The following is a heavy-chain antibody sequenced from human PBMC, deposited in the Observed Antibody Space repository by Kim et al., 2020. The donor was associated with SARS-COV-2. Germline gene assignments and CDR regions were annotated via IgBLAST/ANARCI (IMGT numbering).Heavy chain of an antibody. J-gene: IGHJ3*02. Sequence: SETLSLTCAVYGGSFSGYYWSWIRQPPGKGLEWIGEINHSGSTNYNPSLKSRVTISVDTSKNQFSLKLSSVTAADTAVYYCARGDAFDIWGQGTMVTVSS. CDR2: INHSGST. CDR1: GGSFSGYY. V-gene: IGHV4-34*01. CDR3: ARGDAFDI.